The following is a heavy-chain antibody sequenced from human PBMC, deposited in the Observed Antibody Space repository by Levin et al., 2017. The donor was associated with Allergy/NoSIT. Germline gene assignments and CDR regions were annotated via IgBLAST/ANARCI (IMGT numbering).Heavy chain of an antibody. CDR1: GFIFSNYA. Sequence: GGSLRLSCAASGFIFSNYAMYWVRQAPGKGLEWVALISSDGNNNYNADSLKGRFTISRDNSKNTLFLEMSSLRVEDTAVYYCARDLNDASSSWYRYYYYYAMDVWGPGTTVTVSS. V-gene: IGHV3-30-3*01. D-gene: IGHD6-13*01. CDR2: ISSDGNNN. CDR3: ARDLNDASSSWYRYYYYYAMDV. J-gene: IGHJ6*02.